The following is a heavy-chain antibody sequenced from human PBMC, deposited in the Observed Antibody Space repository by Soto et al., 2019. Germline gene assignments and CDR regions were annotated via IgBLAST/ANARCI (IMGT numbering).Heavy chain of an antibody. CDR2: ITSDSSDI. Sequence: GSLRLSCAASGITFRSYSMSWVGQAPGKGLEWVASITSDSSDIYYEDSVKGRFTISRDNGENSLYLQMTSLGAEDTGVYYCATTYCSGGYCFSSEYWGQGVLVTVS. J-gene: IGHJ4*02. CDR3: ATTYCSGGYCFSSEY. CDR1: GITFRSYS. V-gene: IGHV3-21*01. D-gene: IGHD2-15*01.